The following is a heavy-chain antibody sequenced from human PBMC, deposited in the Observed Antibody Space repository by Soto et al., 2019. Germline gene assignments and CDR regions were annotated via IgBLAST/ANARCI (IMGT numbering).Heavy chain of an antibody. J-gene: IGHJ6*02. V-gene: IGHV1-69*06. Sequence: SVKVSCKASGGTFSSYAISWVRQAPGQGLEWMGGIIPIFGTANYAQKFQGRVTITADKSTSTAYMELSSLRSEDTAVYYCARADTIFGVVIRDYYYYYGMDVWGQGTTVTVSS. CDR2: IIPIFGTA. CDR1: GGTFSSYA. CDR3: ARADTIFGVVIRDYYYYYGMDV. D-gene: IGHD3-3*01.